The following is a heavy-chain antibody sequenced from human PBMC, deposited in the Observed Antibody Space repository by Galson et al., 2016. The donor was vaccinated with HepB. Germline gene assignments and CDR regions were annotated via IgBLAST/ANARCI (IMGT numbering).Heavy chain of an antibody. V-gene: IGHV1-3*01. CDR2: INAGNGNT. J-gene: IGHJ4*02. CDR3: ARSPTGFCSRTKCYGFNYLDR. D-gene: IGHD2-2*03. CDR1: GYTFISYV. Sequence: SVKVSCKASGYTFISYVIQWVRQAPGHRLEWMGWINAGNGNTKYSQKFQGRVIIDRDTSASTAYMELSSLRPEGTAIYYCARSPTGFCSRTKCYGFNYLDRSGPGTPVTVSA.